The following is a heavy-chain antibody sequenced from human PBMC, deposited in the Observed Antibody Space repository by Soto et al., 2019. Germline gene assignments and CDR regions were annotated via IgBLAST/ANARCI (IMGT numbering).Heavy chain of an antibody. CDR2: IYSSGST. V-gene: IGHV4-61*01. Sequence: QVQLQESGPGLVKASETLSLTCTVSGGSVSSDTHYWSWIRQPPGKRLEWIGFIYSSGSTNYNPPLKSRVTMSVDTSKNQFSLKLRSVIVADTAVYHCARFVRSCSGTTCYTRADVWGQGTTVTVSS. D-gene: IGHD2-2*02. J-gene: IGHJ6*02. CDR1: GGSVSSDTHY. CDR3: ARFVRSCSGTTCYTRADV.